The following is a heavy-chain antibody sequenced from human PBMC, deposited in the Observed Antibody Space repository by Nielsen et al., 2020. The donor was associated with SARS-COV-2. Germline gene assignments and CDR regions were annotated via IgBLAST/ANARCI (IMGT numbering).Heavy chain of an antibody. J-gene: IGHJ5*02. Sequence: ASVKVSCKASGYTFNNYDINWVRQATGQGLEWMGWIDPNNGNTGYTQKFQGRVTMTRDTSISTVYMELSSLRSDDTAVYYCARMDVGPTFEKWFDPWGQGTLVTVSS. CDR1: GYTFNNYD. CDR2: IDPNNGNT. V-gene: IGHV1-8*01. CDR3: ARMDVGPTFEKWFDP. D-gene: IGHD1-26*01.